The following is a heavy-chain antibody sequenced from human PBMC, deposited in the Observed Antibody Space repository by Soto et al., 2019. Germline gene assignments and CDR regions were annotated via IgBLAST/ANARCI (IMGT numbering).Heavy chain of an antibody. Sequence: GASVKVSCKASGYTFTSYYMHWVRQAPGQGLEWMGIINPSGGSTSYAQKFQGRVTMTRDTSTSTVYMELSSPRSEDTAVYYCARGHYYDSSGYPEYFQHWGQGTLVTVSS. V-gene: IGHV1-46*03. CDR2: INPSGGST. J-gene: IGHJ1*01. D-gene: IGHD3-22*01. CDR1: GYTFTSYY. CDR3: ARGHYYDSSGYPEYFQH.